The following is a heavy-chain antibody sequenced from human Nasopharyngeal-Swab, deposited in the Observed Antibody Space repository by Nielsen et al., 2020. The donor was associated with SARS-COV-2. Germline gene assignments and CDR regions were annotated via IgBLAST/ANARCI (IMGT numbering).Heavy chain of an antibody. CDR1: GYTLTELS. V-gene: IGHV1-24*01. D-gene: IGHD6-19*01. Sequence: ASVKVSCKVSGYTLTELSMHWVRQAPGKGLEWMGGFDPEDGETTYAQKFQGRVTMTADTSTDTAYMELSSLRSEDTAVYYCATGQQWLVQWFDPWGQGTLVTVSS. CDR2: FDPEDGET. J-gene: IGHJ5*02. CDR3: ATGQQWLVQWFDP.